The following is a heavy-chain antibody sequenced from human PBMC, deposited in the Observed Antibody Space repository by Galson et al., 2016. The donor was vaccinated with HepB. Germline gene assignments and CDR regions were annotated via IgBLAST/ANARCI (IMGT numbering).Heavy chain of an antibody. D-gene: IGHD2-2*02. CDR1: GGSLSGYY. V-gene: IGHV4-34*11. Sequence: SETLSLTCAVYGGSLSGYYWTWIRQTPGKGLEWNGYSHFRGTTKYNPSLETRVTISVDTSKRQNSLKLTSGTAADPAVYFCAGFYTATWSFDLWGRGALVTVSS. CDR2: SHFRGTT. CDR3: AGFYTATWSFDL. J-gene: IGHJ4*02.